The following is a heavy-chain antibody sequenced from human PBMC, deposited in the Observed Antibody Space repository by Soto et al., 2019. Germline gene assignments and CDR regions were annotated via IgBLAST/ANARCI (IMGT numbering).Heavy chain of an antibody. J-gene: IGHJ4*02. CDR3: ARRPTGSGSSYFDY. D-gene: IGHD3-10*01. CDR2: IHYSGST. CDR1: XGSXTSGEXX. Sequence: PSETLSLXXTVSXGSXTSGEXXXXXXXXXSGKGLEWIGFIHYSGSTFYNPSLESRVSISVDTSKNQFSLNLSSVTAADAAVYYCARRPTGSGSSYFDYWGLGTLVTVSS. V-gene: IGHV4-31*02.